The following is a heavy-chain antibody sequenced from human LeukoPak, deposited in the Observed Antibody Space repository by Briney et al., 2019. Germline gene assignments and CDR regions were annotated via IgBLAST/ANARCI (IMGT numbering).Heavy chain of an antibody. CDR1: GFTVSSNY. CDR2: IRYDGSNK. D-gene: IGHD2-2*01. V-gene: IGHV3-30*02. CDR3: AKDSQYQLQSNYFDS. Sequence: GGSLRLSCAASGFTVSSNYMSWVRQAPGKGLEWVAFIRYDGSNKYYADSVKGRFTISRDNSKSTLYLQMNSLRAEDTAVYYCAKDSQYQLQSNYFDSWGQGTLVTVSS. J-gene: IGHJ4*02.